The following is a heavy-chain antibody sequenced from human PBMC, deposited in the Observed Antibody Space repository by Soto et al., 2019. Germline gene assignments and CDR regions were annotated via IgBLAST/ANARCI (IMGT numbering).Heavy chain of an antibody. CDR3: ARENRNRYCSGTNCKENWFDP. CDR1: GGSISSGDHY. J-gene: IGHJ5*02. Sequence: SETLSLTCTVSGGSISSGDHYWSWIRQPPGKGLEWIGYIYYRGSTYYSPSLKSRVTISVDTSKNQFSLKLTSVTAADTAVYYCARENRNRYCSGTNCKENWFDPWGQGTLVTVSS. V-gene: IGHV4-30-4*01. CDR2: IYYRGST. D-gene: IGHD2-2*01.